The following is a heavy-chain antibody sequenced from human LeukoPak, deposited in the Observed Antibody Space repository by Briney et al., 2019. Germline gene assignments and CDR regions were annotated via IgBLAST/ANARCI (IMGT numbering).Heavy chain of an antibody. J-gene: IGHJ4*02. Sequence: PGGSLRLSCAAFGFTVSRNHMTWVRQAPGKGLEWVSIIYSGGSTYYADSVRGRFTISRDSSQNTLYLQMNGLRVEVTAVYYCVTLPTGDYWGQGILVTVSS. CDR3: VTLPTGDY. V-gene: IGHV3-53*01. D-gene: IGHD2-15*01. CDR1: GFTVSRNH. CDR2: IYSGGST.